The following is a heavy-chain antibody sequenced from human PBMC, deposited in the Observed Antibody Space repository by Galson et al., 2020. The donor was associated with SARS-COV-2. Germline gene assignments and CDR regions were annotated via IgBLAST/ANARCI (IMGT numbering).Heavy chain of an antibody. CDR1: GYTFIGYY. Sequence: ASVLVSCKASGYTFIGYYMHWVRQAPGQGLEGMGWIIPNSGGTHYAHKFQDRVTMTRDTSISTVYMDLSRLTSDDTAIYYCARDIEGSRLIPGGYWGQGSLVTVSS. CDR3: ARDIEGSRLIPGGY. CDR2: IIPNSGGT. V-gene: IGHV1-2*07. J-gene: IGHJ4*02. D-gene: IGHD3-10*01.